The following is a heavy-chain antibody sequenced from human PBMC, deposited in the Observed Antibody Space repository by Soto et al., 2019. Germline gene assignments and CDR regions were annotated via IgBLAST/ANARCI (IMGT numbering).Heavy chain of an antibody. D-gene: IGHD4-17*01. CDR3: ARGAADYGDAFDI. CDR2: IYWSVNT. J-gene: IGHJ3*02. CDR1: GDCTSIGGYD. Sequence: TLSLTCRVAGDCTSIGGYDWSWIRQHPGKGLEWIGYIYWSVNTYFNPSLKSRVSISLGTSSNQFSLNLTSVTAADTAVYYCARGAADYGDAFDIWGQGTTVTGSS. V-gene: IGHV4-31*03.